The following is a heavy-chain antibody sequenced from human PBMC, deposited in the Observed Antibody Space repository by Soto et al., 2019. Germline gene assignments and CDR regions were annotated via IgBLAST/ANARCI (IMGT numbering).Heavy chain of an antibody. CDR3: APQFDWSRGGMDV. D-gene: IGHD3-9*01. Sequence: GASVKVSCKTSGDNFKKNVFTWVRQAPGQGLEWMGGTIPALGKTHYIEKFQGRVTVTKDTSKDQVVLTMTNMDPVDTATYYCAPQFDWSRGGMDVWGQGTTVTVSS. V-gene: IGHV1-69*10. CDR2: TIPALGKT. J-gene: IGHJ6*02. CDR1: GDNFKKNV.